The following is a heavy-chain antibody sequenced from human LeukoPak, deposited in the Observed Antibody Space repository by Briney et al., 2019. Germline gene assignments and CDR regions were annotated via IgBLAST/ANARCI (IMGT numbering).Heavy chain of an antibody. CDR2: MNPNSGNT. CDR1: GYTFTSYD. Sequence: ASVKVSCKASGYTFTSYDINWVRQATGQGLEWMGWMNPNSGNTGYAQKFQGRVTMTRNTSISTAYMELSSLRSEDTAVYYCARAIAVAVPYSADYWGQGTLVTVSS. J-gene: IGHJ4*02. CDR3: ARAIAVAVPYSADY. D-gene: IGHD6-19*01. V-gene: IGHV1-8*01.